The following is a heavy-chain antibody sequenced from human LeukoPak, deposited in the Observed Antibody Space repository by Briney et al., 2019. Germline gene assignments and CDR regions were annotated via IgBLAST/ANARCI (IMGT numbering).Heavy chain of an antibody. CDR1: GYTFTSYY. D-gene: IGHD3-3*01. CDR2: INPSGGST. CDR3: ARDNGDFWSGSNR. Sequence: ASVKVSCKASGYTFTSYYMHWARQAPGQGLEWMGIINPSGGSTSYAQKFQGRVTMTGDTSTSTVYMELSSLRSEDTAVYYCARDNGDFWSGSNRWGQGTLVTVSS. V-gene: IGHV1-46*01. J-gene: IGHJ4*02.